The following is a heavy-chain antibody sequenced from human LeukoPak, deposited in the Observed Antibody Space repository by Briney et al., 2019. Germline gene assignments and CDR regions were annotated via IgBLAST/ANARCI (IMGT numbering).Heavy chain of an antibody. V-gene: IGHV1-69*04. J-gene: IGHJ4*02. D-gene: IGHD3-16*02. CDR1: GGTFSSYA. Sequence: GASVKVSCKASGGTFSSYAISWVRQAPGQGLEWMGRIIPILGIANYAQKFQGRVTITADKSTSTAYMELSSLRSEDTAVYYCARGGNDYVWGSYRFWDCWGQGTLVTVSS. CDR2: IIPILGIA. CDR3: ARGGNDYVWGSYRFWDC.